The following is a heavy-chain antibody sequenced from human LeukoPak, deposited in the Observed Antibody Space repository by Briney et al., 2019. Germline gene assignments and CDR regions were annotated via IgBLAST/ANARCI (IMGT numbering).Heavy chain of an antibody. CDR1: GGSLSSYY. J-gene: IGHJ6*03. CDR2: IYYSGST. D-gene: IGHD3-10*01. V-gene: IGHV4-59*01. Sequence: SSETLSLTCTVSGGSLSSYYWSWIRPPPGGGLEWIGYIYYSGSTNYNPSLKSRVTISVDTSKNQFSLKLSSVTAADTAVYYCARGRSSMVRGYYYYYMDVWGKGTTVTISS. CDR3: ARGRSSMVRGYYYYYMDV.